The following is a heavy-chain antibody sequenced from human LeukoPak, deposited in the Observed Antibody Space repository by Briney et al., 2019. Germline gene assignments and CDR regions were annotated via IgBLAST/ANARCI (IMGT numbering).Heavy chain of an antibody. V-gene: IGHV3-7*01. J-gene: IGHJ4*02. CDR2: INQDGSEK. Sequence: PGGSLRLSCAASGFTFRSYWMSWVCQAPGKGLEWVANINQDGSEKYYVVPVKGRFTISRDNGKNSLYLQMDSLRAEDTAVYYCARDGLPFDYWGQGTLVTVSS. D-gene: IGHD3/OR15-3a*01. CDR1: GFTFRSYW. CDR3: ARDGLPFDY.